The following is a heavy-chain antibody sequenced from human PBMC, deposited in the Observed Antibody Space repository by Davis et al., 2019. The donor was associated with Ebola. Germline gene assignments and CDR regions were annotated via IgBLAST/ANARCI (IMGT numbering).Heavy chain of an antibody. D-gene: IGHD3-3*01. Sequence: ASVTVSCKASGYTFTSYGLSWVRQAPGQGLEWMGWISAYNGNTNYAQKLQGRATMTTDTSTSTAYMELRSLRSDDTAVYYCARVPRFLEWLFGEIFDYWGQGTLVTVSS. J-gene: IGHJ4*02. CDR2: ISAYNGNT. V-gene: IGHV1-18*01. CDR3: ARVPRFLEWLFGEIFDY. CDR1: GYTFTSYG.